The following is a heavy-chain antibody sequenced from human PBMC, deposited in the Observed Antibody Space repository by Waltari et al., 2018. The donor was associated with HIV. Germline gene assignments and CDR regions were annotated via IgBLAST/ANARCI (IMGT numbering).Heavy chain of an antibody. Sequence: EVQLVESGGGLVQPGGSLRLSCAASGFTFSSYSMNWVRQAPGKGLEWVSYISSSSSTIYYADSVKGRFTISRDNAKNSLYLQMNSLRAEDTAVYYCARDHSSSSSNWFDPWGQGTLVTVSS. CDR2: ISSSSSTI. CDR1: GFTFSSYS. V-gene: IGHV3-48*04. D-gene: IGHD6-6*01. J-gene: IGHJ5*02. CDR3: ARDHSSSSSNWFDP.